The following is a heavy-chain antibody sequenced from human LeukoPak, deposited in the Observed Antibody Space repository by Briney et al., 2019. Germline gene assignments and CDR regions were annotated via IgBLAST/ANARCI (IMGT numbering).Heavy chain of an antibody. J-gene: IGHJ4*02. CDR1: GFAFSNFD. Sequence: GGSLRLSCAASGFAFSNFDMSWVRQAPGKGLEWVSAISGSGESTYYAESLKGRFTISRDNSKNTLYLQMNGLRVEDTAIYYCAKRGSYFGGFDYWGQGTVVTVSS. V-gene: IGHV3-23*01. D-gene: IGHD3-10*01. CDR3: AKRGSYFGGFDY. CDR2: ISGSGEST.